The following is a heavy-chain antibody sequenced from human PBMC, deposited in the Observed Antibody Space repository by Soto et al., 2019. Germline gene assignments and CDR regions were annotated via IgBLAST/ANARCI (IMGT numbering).Heavy chain of an antibody. CDR2: ITSSGSYI. D-gene: IGHD2-2*01. CDR3: ARDESAGSSTSN. J-gene: IGHJ4*02. V-gene: IGHV3-21*01. CDR1: GPTFSTYG. Sequence: DVQLVESGEGLVKPGGSLRLSCVASGPTFSTYGMNWIRQTPGKGLEWVSSITSSGSYIHYADSVQGRFTVSRDNAKNSMYLQMNSLRVEDTAVYFCARDESAGSSTSNWGQGTLVTVSS.